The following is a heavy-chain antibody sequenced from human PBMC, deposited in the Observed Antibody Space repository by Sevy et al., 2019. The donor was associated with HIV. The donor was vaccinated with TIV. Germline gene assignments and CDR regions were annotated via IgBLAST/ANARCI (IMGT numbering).Heavy chain of an antibody. CDR1: GGSFSGYY. CDR2: INHSGST. V-gene: IGHV4-34*01. J-gene: IGHJ6*02. D-gene: IGHD5-18*01. Sequence: SETLSLTCAVYGGSFSGYYWSWIRQPPGKGLEWIGEINHSGSTNYNPSLKSRVTISVDTSKIQFSLKLSSVTAADTAVYYCARGPRGYSYGATAGVWGQGTTVTVSS. CDR3: ARGPRGYSYGATAGV.